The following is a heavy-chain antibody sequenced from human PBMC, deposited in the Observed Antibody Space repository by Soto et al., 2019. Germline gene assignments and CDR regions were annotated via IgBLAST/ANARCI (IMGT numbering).Heavy chain of an antibody. V-gene: IGHV4-30-2*01. D-gene: IGHD2-15*01. CDR1: GGSTSSGGYC. Sequence: SETLSHSCAVSGGSTSSGGYCLSWIRQPPGKGLEWIGYIYHSGSTYYNPSLKSRVTISVDRSKNQFSLKLSSVTAADTAVYYCARAAGYDKVNFDYWGQGTLVTVSS. CDR3: ARAAGYDKVNFDY. CDR2: IYHSGST. J-gene: IGHJ4*02.